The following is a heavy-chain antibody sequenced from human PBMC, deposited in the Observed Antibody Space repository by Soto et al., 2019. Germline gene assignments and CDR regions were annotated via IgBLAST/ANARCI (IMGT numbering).Heavy chain of an antibody. J-gene: IGHJ3*02. CDR1: GVSISSGDYY. V-gene: IGHV4-30-4*01. CDR3: ARGVVGTTLHDAFDI. CDR2: IYYNGNT. D-gene: IGHD1-26*01. Sequence: QVQLQESGPGLVKPSQTLSLTCAVSGVSISSGDYYWTWIRQPPGKGLEYIGYIYYNGNTYYNPSLKSRVTISLDTSKNHSSLSLRSVTAADTAVYYCARGVVGTTLHDAFDIWGQGTMVTVSS.